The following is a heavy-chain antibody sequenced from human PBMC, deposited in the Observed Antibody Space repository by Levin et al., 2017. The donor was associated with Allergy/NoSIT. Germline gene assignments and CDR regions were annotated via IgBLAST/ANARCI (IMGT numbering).Heavy chain of an antibody. Sequence: GESLKISCKGSGYSFTSYWISWVRQMPGKGLEWMGRIDPSDSYTNYSPSFQGHVTISADKSISTAYLQWSSLKASDTAMYYCATERDYYGSGNPFDYWGQVTLVTVSS. D-gene: IGHD3-10*01. V-gene: IGHV5-10-1*01. J-gene: IGHJ4*02. CDR2: IDPSDSYT. CDR3: ATERDYYGSGNPFDY. CDR1: GYSFTSYW.